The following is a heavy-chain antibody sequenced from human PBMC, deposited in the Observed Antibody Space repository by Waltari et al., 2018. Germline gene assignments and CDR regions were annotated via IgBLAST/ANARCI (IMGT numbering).Heavy chain of an antibody. Sequence: QLQLQESGPGLVTPSETLSLTCPVPGGSISSSSYYWGWIRQSPGKGLEWIGSIYYSGSTYYNPTLKSRVTISGDTSKNQFSLKLSSVTAADTAVYYCARHWKKSGYRFDPWGQGTLVTVSS. CDR1: GGSISSSSYY. CDR3: ARHWKKSGYRFDP. V-gene: IGHV4-39*01. J-gene: IGHJ5*02. D-gene: IGHD5-12*01. CDR2: IYYSGST.